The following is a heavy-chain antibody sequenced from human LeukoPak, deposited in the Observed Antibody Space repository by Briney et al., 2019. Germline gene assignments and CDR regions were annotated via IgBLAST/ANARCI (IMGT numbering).Heavy chain of an antibody. V-gene: IGHV3-30*04. Sequence: GGSLRLSCAASGFTFSSYAMHWVRQAPGKGLEWVAVISYDGSNKYYADSVKGRFTISRDNSKNTLYLQMNSLRAEDTAVYYCATLPLYSSSWGEFEYWGQGTLVTVSS. CDR2: ISYDGSNK. J-gene: IGHJ4*02. CDR1: GFTFSSYA. CDR3: ATLPLYSSSWGEFEY. D-gene: IGHD6-13*01.